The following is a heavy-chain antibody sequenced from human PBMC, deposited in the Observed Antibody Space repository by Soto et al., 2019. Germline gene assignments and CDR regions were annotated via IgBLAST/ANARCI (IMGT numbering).Heavy chain of an antibody. J-gene: IGHJ3*02. CDR3: ARDRAVAGTGAFDI. Sequence: QVQLVESGGGVVQPGRSLRLSCAASGFTFSSYAMHWVRQAPGKGLEWVAVISYDGSNKYYADSVKGRFTISRDNSKNTLYLQMNSLRAEDTAVYYCARDRAVAGTGAFDIWGQGKMVTVSS. CDR1: GFTFSSYA. CDR2: ISYDGSNK. D-gene: IGHD6-19*01. V-gene: IGHV3-30-3*01.